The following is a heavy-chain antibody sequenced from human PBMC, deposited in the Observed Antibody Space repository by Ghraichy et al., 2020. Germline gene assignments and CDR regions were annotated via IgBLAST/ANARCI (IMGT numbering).Heavy chain of an antibody. J-gene: IGHJ5*02. Sequence: SETLSLTCTDSGDSLNNYYWSWIRQAPGKGLEWIGSIYHNGRTKYNPSLKSRVTMSVDTSKNQFSLSLTSVTAADTAVFYCARDQEWRASSSGFDPWGQGTLVSVSP. V-gene: IGHV4-59*01. CDR1: GDSLNNYY. D-gene: IGHD2-2*01. CDR3: ARDQEWRASSSGFDP. CDR2: IYHNGRT.